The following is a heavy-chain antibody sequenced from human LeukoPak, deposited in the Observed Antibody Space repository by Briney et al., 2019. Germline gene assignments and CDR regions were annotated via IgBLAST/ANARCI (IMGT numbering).Heavy chain of an antibody. CDR3: ARKGRILYGMDV. CDR1: GGSFSGYY. J-gene: IGHJ6*02. Sequence: SETLSLTCAVYGGSFSGYYWSWIRQPPGKGLEWIGEINHSGSTNYNPSLKSRVTISVDTSKNQFSLKLSSVTAADTAVYYCARKGRILYGMDVWGQGTTVTVSS. CDR2: INHSGST. V-gene: IGHV4-34*01.